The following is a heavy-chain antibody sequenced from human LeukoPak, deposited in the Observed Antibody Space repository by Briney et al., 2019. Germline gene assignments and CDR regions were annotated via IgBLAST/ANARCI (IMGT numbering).Heavy chain of an antibody. CDR2: IYYSGST. Sequence: SETLSLTCTVSGGSISSGGYYWSWIRQHPGKGLEWIGYIYYSGSTYYNPSLKSRVTISVDTSKNQFSLKLSSVTAADTAVYYCARDVTYGVNWFDPWGQGTLVTVSS. CDR3: ARDVTYGVNWFDP. D-gene: IGHD4-17*01. CDR1: GGSISSGGYY. V-gene: IGHV4-31*03. J-gene: IGHJ5*02.